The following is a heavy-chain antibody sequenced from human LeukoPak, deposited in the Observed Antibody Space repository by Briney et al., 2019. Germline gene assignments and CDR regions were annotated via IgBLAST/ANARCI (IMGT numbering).Heavy chain of an antibody. CDR1: GYIFTTYW. CDR2: IYPGDSET. Sequence: GESLKISCEGSGYIFTTYWIGWVRRMPGKGLEWMGAIYPGDSETTYSPSFQGQVTISVDKSIRTAYLQWSSLKASDSAIYYCAAASSSTGAGYFQDWGQGTLVTVSS. CDR3: AAASSSTGAGYFQD. J-gene: IGHJ1*01. V-gene: IGHV5-51*01. D-gene: IGHD2-2*01.